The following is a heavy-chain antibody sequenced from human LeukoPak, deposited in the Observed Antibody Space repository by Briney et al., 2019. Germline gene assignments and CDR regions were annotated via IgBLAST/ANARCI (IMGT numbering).Heavy chain of an antibody. J-gene: IGHJ4*02. CDR2: ISAYNGNT. CDR3: ARDGNYDIRTNADY. CDR1: GYTFTTYG. Sequence: ASVNVSCKASGYTFTTYGISWVRQAPGQGLEWMAWISAYNGNTHYAQKLQGRVTMTTDTSTSTAYMELRSLRSDDTAVYYCARDGNYDIRTNADYWGQGTLVTVSS. V-gene: IGHV1-18*01. D-gene: IGHD3-9*01.